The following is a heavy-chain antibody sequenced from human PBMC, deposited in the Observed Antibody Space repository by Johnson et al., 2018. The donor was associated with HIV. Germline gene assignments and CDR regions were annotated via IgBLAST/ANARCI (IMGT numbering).Heavy chain of an antibody. CDR3: KFGDHDAFDI. CDR1: GFIFSSYG. J-gene: IGHJ3*02. Sequence: QLVESGGGVVQPGRSLRLSCAASGFIFSSYGMHWVRQAPGRGLEWVAVIWYDGSNKYYGDAVKGRFTISRDNSKNTLYLQLNSLRAEDTAVYYCKFGDHDAFDIWGQGTMVTVSS. D-gene: IGHD3-10*01. CDR2: IWYDGSNK. V-gene: IGHV3-33*01.